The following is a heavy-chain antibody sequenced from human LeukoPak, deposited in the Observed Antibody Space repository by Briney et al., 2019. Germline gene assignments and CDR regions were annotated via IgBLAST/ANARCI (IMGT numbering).Heavy chain of an antibody. J-gene: IGHJ4*02. Sequence: PSETLSLTCAVSGYSISSGYYWGWIRQPPGKGPEWIGNIYHSGSTYYKPSLKSRVTISVDTSKNQFSLKLNSVTAADTAVYYCARLVIPGDSGFSYWGQGTLVTVSS. V-gene: IGHV4-38-2*01. CDR2: IYHSGST. D-gene: IGHD3-22*01. CDR3: ARLVIPGDSGFSY. CDR1: GYSISSGYY.